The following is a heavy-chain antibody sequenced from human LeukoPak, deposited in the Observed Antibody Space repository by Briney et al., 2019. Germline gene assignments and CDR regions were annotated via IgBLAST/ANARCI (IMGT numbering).Heavy chain of an antibody. CDR1: GFTFSNYW. CDR2: IKQDGSEK. J-gene: IGHJ4*02. Sequence: GGSLRLSCAASGFTFSNYWMTWVRQAPGKGLEWVGNIKQDGSEKYYMDSMKGRFTISRDNAKNSLYLQMNSLRAEDTAVYYCAKDLLGQWPTVFDYWGQGTLVTVSS. V-gene: IGHV3-7*01. CDR3: AKDLLGQWPTVFDY. D-gene: IGHD6-19*01.